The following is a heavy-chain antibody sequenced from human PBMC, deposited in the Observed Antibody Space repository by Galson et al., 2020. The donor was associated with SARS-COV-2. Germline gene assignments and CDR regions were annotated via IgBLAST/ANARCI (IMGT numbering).Heavy chain of an antibody. CDR1: GGSINTGGYS. V-gene: IGHV4-30-4*07. D-gene: IGHD3-22*01. J-gene: IGHJ6*02. CDR3: ARDRFHYDAYYPFYSYFGMDV. CDR2: MYHTGST. Sequence: SETLSLTCTVSGGSINTGGYSWSWVRQSPGRGLEHLRYMYHTGSTYYNPSLQSRLNISADTSRNQFFLKLTSVTAADTAVYYCARDRFHYDAYYPFYSYFGMDVWGPGTTVTVSS.